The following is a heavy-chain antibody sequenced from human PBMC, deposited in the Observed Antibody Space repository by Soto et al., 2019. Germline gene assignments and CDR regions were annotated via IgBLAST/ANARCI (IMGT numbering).Heavy chain of an antibody. CDR3: AKAHFFYGSGSYYGMDV. Sequence: GGSLRLSCAASGFTFSSYWMSWVRQAPGKGLEWVANIKQDGSEKYYVDSVKGRFTISRDNAKNSLYLQMNSLRAEDTAVYYCAKAHFFYGSGSYYGMDVWGQGTTVTVSS. CDR2: IKQDGSEK. V-gene: IGHV3-7*03. D-gene: IGHD3-10*01. CDR1: GFTFSSYW. J-gene: IGHJ6*02.